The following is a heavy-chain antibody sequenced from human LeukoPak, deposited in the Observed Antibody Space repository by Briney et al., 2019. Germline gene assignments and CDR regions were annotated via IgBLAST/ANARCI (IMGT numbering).Heavy chain of an antibody. CDR1: GASISSYY. V-gene: IGHV4-4*07. Sequence: SETLTLTCTASGASISSYYMSWMRQPAGKGLEWIGRIYTSGSTNYNPSLKSRVTMSVDTSKNQFSLKLSSVTAADTAVYYCARVEWATDVALHMWGEGTMVTVSS. D-gene: IGHD3-3*01. CDR3: ARVEWATDVALHM. J-gene: IGHJ3*02. CDR2: IYTSGST.